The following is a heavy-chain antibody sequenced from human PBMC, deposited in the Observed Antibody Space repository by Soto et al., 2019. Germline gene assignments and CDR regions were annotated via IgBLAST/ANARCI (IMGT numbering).Heavy chain of an antibody. CDR1: GGSMRTYY. CDR3: ARGEYDSSGYYSFDS. J-gene: IGHJ4*02. V-gene: IGHV4-59*01. Sequence: QVQLQESGPGLVKTSETLSLTCTVSGGSMRTYYWSWIRQPPGKGLEWIGYVYYSGSTKFNPSLKSRVTRSVDTSKNQFSLKLSSVTAADTAVYYCARGEYDSSGYYSFDSWGQGTLVTVSS. CDR2: VYYSGST. D-gene: IGHD3-22*01.